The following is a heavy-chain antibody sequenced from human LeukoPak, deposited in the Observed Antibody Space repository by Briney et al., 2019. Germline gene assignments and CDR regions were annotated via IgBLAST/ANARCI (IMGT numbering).Heavy chain of an antibody. CDR3: AKTAGLGVIDY. D-gene: IGHD3-16*01. CDR1: GFTFSSYG. Sequence: GGSLRLSCAASGFTFSSYGMHWICQAPGRGLEWVAVIRYDGGSKYYADSVKGRFTISRDNSKNTLYLQMNSLRTEDTAVYYCAKTAGLGVIDYWGQGTLVTASS. CDR2: IRYDGGSK. J-gene: IGHJ4*01. V-gene: IGHV3-30*02.